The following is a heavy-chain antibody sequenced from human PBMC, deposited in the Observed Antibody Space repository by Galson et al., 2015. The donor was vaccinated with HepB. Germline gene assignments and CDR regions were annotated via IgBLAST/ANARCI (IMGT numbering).Heavy chain of an antibody. CDR2: KISRSTK. V-gene: IGHV3-69-1*01. D-gene: IGHD3-10*01. Sequence: SLRLSCAASGFSFSDYFMDWIRQAPGKGLEWVSKISRSTKYYADSVKGRLTISRDNAKSSLYLQLNSLRDEDTAVYYCARSLGRRGVDPQPYYFDYWGQGTLVTVSS. J-gene: IGHJ4*02. CDR3: ARSLGRRGVDPQPYYFDY. CDR1: GFSFSDYF.